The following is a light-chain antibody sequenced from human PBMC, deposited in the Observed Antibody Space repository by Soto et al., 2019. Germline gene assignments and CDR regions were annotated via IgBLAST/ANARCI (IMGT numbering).Light chain of an antibody. J-gene: IGKJ2*01. CDR1: QSSTNSY. CDR3: QQYNSSPPMYT. CDR2: GAS. V-gene: IGKV3-20*01. Sequence: VLTQSPVTLSLSPGDRATLSCRTSQSSTNSYLAWYQQKPGQAPRLLIYGASSRATAIPDRFSGSGSGTDFTLTISRLEPEDFAVYYCQQYNSSPPMYTFGQGTKLEIK.